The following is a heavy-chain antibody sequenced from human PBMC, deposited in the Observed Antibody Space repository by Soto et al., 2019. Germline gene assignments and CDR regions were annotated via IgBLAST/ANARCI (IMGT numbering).Heavy chain of an antibody. J-gene: IGHJ6*02. CDR2: ISGSGGGT. D-gene: IGHD3-22*01. CDR3: ARGSGFYHYNGIDV. Sequence: GGFLRLSCAASRFTFSDYAMTWVRQAPGKGLEWVSGISGSGGGTYYADSVKGRFTISRDNSKNTLYLQLNSLRAEDTAIYYCARGSGFYHYNGIDVWGQGTAVTVSS. V-gene: IGHV3-23*01. CDR1: RFTFSDYA.